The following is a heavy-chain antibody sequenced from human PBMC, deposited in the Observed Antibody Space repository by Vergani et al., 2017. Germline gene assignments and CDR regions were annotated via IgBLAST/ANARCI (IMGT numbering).Heavy chain of an antibody. CDR3: ARDPTVPADKYFDL. V-gene: IGHV1-69*06. CDR1: GFTFTSSA. J-gene: IGHJ2*01. Sequence: QLVQSGPEVKKPGTSVKVSCKASGFTFTSSAMQWVRQARGQRLEWMGGIIPIFGTANYAQKFQGRVTITADKSTSTAYMELSSLRSEDTAVYYCARDPTVPADKYFDLWGRGTLVTVSS. D-gene: IGHD2-2*01. CDR2: IIPIFGTA.